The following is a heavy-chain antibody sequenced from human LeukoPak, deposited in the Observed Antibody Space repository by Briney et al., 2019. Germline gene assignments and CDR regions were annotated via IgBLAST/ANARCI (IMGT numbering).Heavy chain of an antibody. CDR2: INPSGGST. Sequence: ASVKVSCKASGYTFTNYYIHWVQQAPGQGLEWMGIINPSGGSTSYAQKFQGRVTMTRDTSISTAYMELSRLRSDDTAAYYCARGGDVLLMAPGAHAFDIWGQGTMVTVSS. V-gene: IGHV1-46*01. J-gene: IGHJ3*02. CDR1: GYTFTNYY. D-gene: IGHD2-8*01. CDR3: ARGGDVLLMAPGAHAFDI.